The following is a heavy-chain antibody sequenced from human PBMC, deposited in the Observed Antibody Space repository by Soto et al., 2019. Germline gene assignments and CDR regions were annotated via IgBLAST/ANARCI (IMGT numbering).Heavy chain of an antibody. D-gene: IGHD3-10*01. J-gene: IGHJ5*02. CDR3: ARGFRGFDP. V-gene: IGHV6-1*01. Sequence: QVQLQQSGPGLVKPSQTLSLTCAISGDSVSSNSAVWNWIRQSPSRGLEWLGRTYYRSKWYNDYAVSVESRITIHPDASKNQFSLQLNSMAPEDTAVYYCARGFRGFDPWGQGTLVTVSS. CDR1: GDSVSSNSAV. CDR2: TYYRSKWYN.